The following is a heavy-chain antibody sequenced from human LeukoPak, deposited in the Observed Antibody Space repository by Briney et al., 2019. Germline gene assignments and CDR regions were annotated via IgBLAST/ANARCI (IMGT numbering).Heavy chain of an antibody. CDR2: ISGSGDIT. J-gene: IGHJ4*02. V-gene: IGHV3-11*01. CDR3: ARGIHY. Sequence: PGGSLRLSCAASGFTFSAYAMTWVRQAPGKGLDWVSGISGSGDITEYAESVKGRFTISRDNAKNSLYLQMNSLRAEDTAVYYCARGIHYWGQGTLVTVSS. CDR1: GFTFSAYA.